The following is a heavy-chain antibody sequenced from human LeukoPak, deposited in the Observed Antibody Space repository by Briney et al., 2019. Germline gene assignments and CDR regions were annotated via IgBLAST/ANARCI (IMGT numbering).Heavy chain of an antibody. CDR2: ISYDGTNK. D-gene: IGHD1-1*01. CDR3: TKVGDNWDFDY. J-gene: IGHJ4*02. CDR1: GFTFSSYA. V-gene: IGHV3-30*18. Sequence: SGGSLRLSCAASGFTFSSYAMHWVRQAPDKGLEWVALISYDGTNKYYADSVKGRFTISRDNSKSALYLQMSSLGAEDTAVYYCTKVGDNWDFDYWGQGTLVTVSS.